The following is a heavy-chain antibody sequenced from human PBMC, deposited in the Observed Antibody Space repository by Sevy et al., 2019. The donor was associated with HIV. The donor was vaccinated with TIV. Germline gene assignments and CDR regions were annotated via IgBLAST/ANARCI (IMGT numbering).Heavy chain of an antibody. CDR2: INPNSGGT. J-gene: IGHJ6*02. Sequence: ASVKVSCKASGYTFTGYYMHWVRQAPRQGLEWMGWINPNSGGTNYAQKFQGRVTMTRDTSISTAYMELSRLRSDDTAVYYCARVDDSTLYYYYGMDVWGQGTTVTVSS. CDR1: GYTFTGYY. V-gene: IGHV1-2*02. D-gene: IGHD2-15*01. CDR3: ARVDDSTLYYYYGMDV.